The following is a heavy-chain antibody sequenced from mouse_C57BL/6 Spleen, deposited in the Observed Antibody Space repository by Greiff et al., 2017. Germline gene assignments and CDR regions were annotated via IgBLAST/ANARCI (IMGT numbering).Heavy chain of an antibody. D-gene: IGHD2-3*01. V-gene: IGHV1-82*01. J-gene: IGHJ2*01. CDR2: IYPGDGDT. Sequence: VKLMESGPELVKPGASVKISCKASGYAFSSSWMNWVKQRPGKGLEWIGRIYPGDGDTNYNGKFKGKATLTADKSSSTAYMQLSSLTSEDSAVYFCARWGNDGYYFDYWGQGTTLTVSS. CDR3: ARWGNDGYYFDY. CDR1: GYAFSSSW.